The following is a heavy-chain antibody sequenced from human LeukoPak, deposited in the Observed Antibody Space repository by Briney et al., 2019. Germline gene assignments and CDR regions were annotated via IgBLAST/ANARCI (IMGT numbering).Heavy chain of an antibody. Sequence: PGGSLRLSCAASGFTFSSYAMSWVRQAPGKGLEWVSSISSSSSYIYYADSVKGRFTISRDNAKNSLYLQMNSLRAEDTAVYYCAREYDGDYVFPDAFDIWGQGTMVTVSS. CDR3: AREYDGDYVFPDAFDI. D-gene: IGHD4-17*01. CDR1: GFTFSSYA. J-gene: IGHJ3*02. V-gene: IGHV3-21*01. CDR2: ISSSSSYI.